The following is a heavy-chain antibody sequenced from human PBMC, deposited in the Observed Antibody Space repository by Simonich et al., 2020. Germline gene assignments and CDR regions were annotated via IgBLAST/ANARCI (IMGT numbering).Heavy chain of an antibody. Sequence: QVQLQESGPGLVKPSETLSLPCTVSGGSISSYYWSWIRQPPGKGLEWIGNIYYSGSTNYNPSLKSRVTISVDTSKNQFSLKLSSVTAADTAVYYCARHDRWLQFYFDYWGQGTLVTVSS. J-gene: IGHJ4*02. CDR1: GGSISSYY. D-gene: IGHD5-12*01. V-gene: IGHV4-59*08. CDR2: IYYSGST. CDR3: ARHDRWLQFYFDY.